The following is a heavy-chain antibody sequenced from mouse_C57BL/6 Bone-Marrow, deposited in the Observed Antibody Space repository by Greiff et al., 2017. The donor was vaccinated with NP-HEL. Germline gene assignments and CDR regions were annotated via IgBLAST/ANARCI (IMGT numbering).Heavy chain of an antibody. Sequence: QVQLQQSGAELARPGASVKLSCKASGYTFTSYGISWVKQRTGQGLEWIGEIYPRSGNTYYNEKFKGKATLTADKSSSTAYMELRSLSSEDSAVYFCARRGGYYGSSYYVEYWGQGTTLTVSS. CDR1: GYTFTSYG. CDR3: ARRGGYYGSSYYVEY. CDR2: IYPRSGNT. V-gene: IGHV1-81*01. J-gene: IGHJ2*01. D-gene: IGHD1-1*01.